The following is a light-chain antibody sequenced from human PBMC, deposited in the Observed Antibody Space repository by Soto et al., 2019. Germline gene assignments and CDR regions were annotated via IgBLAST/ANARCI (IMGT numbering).Light chain of an antibody. CDR1: SSDVGGYNY. J-gene: IGLJ2*01. CDR3: SLYTITNTRV. CDR2: EVS. V-gene: IGLV2-14*01. Sequence: QSVLTQPASVSGSPGQSITISCTGTSSDVGGYNYVSWYQQHPGKAPKLVIYEVSNRPSGVSNRFSGSKSDNTASLTISGLQAEDEADYYCSLYTITNTRVFGGGTKVTVL.